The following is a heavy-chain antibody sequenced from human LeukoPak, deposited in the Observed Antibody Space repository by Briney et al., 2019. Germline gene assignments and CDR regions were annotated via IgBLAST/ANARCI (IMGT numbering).Heavy chain of an antibody. Sequence: SETLSLTCTVSGGSTSSYYWSWIRQPAGKGLEWIGRIYTSGSTNYNPSLKSRVTMSVDTSKNQFSLKLSSVTAADTAVYYCAREYSSSWYGGYWFDPWGQGTLVTVSS. CDR3: AREYSSSWYGGYWFDP. CDR1: GGSTSSYY. D-gene: IGHD6-13*01. V-gene: IGHV4-4*07. CDR2: IYTSGST. J-gene: IGHJ5*02.